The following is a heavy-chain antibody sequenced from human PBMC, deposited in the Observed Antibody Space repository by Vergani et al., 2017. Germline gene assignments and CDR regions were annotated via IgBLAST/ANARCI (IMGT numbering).Heavy chain of an antibody. J-gene: IGHJ4*02. CDR3: ARDLRIAARPNPSSSWSDNDY. D-gene: IGHD6-13*01. CDR1: GGTFSSYA. CDR2: IVPIFGTA. V-gene: IGHV1-69*06. Sequence: QVQLVQSGAEVKKPGSSLKVSCKASGGTFSSYAISWLRQAPGQGLEWMVGIVPIFGTANYADSVKGRFTISRDNAKHSLYLHMNSLRAEDTAVYYCARDLRIAARPNPSSSWSDNDYWGQGALVAVSS.